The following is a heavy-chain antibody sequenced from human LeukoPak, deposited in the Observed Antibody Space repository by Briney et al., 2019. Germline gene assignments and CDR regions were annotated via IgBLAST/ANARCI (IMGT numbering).Heavy chain of an antibody. CDR2: INHSGST. V-gene: IGHV4-34*01. Sequence: SETLSLTCAVYGGSFSGYYWSWIRQPPGKGLEWIGEINHSGSTNYNPSLKSRVTISVDTSKNQFSLKLSSVTAADTAVYYCARVSRFSMVNIHYYYVDVWGKGTTVTVSS. CDR1: GGSFSGYY. CDR3: ARVSRFSMVNIHYYYVDV. D-gene: IGHD5-18*01. J-gene: IGHJ6*03.